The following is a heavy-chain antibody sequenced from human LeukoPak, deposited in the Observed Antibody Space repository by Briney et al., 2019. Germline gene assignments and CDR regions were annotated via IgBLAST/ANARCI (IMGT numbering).Heavy chain of an antibody. CDR2: ISYDGSNK. CDR1: GFTFSNYA. Sequence: PGRSLRLSCAASGFTFSNYAMHWVRQAPGKGLEWVAVISYDGSNKYYADSVKGRFAISRDNSKNTLYLQMNSLRAEDTAVYYCAKKFGGVYGFDIWGQGTLVAVSS. CDR3: AKKFGGVYGFDI. D-gene: IGHD3-16*01. J-gene: IGHJ3*02. V-gene: IGHV3-30-3*02.